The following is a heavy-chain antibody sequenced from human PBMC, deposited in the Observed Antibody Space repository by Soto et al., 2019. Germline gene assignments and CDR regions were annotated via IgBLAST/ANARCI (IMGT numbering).Heavy chain of an antibody. V-gene: IGHV3-9*01. CDR1: GFTFDDYA. J-gene: IGHJ4*02. Sequence: EVQLVESGGGLVQPGRSLRLSCAASGFTFDDYAMHWVRQGPGKGLEWVSSISWNSGNLGYADSVKGRFTISRDNAKNSLYLQMNRLRGEDTALYYCAKGASTTGFAGNDYWGQGTLVTVSS. CDR3: AKGASTTGFAGNDY. CDR2: ISWNSGNL. D-gene: IGHD4-17*01.